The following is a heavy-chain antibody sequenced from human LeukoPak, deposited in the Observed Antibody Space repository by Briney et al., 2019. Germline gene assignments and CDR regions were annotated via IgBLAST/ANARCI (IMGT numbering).Heavy chain of an antibody. V-gene: IGHV3-23*01. J-gene: IGHJ5*02. D-gene: IGHD2-2*01. CDR3: AKSGDIVVVPAAIGWFDP. Sequence: GGSLRLSCGASGFTFSSYAMSWVRQAPGKGVEWVSAFSGSGGSTYYADSVKGRFTISRDNSKNTLYLQMNSLRAEDTAVYYCAKSGDIVVVPAAIGWFDPWGQGTLVTVSS. CDR2: FSGSGGST. CDR1: GFTFSSYA.